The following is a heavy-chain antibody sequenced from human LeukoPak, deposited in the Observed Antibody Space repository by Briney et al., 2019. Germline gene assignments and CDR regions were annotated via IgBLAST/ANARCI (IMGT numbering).Heavy chain of an antibody. CDR1: GFTFSSFW. V-gene: IGHV3-7*03. J-gene: IGHJ2*01. D-gene: IGHD3-22*01. CDR3: AKDGYYDSSAYYYVRYFDL. CDR2: IKQDRSEK. Sequence: GGSLRLSCAASGFTFSSFWMSWVRQAPGKGLEWVANIKQDRSEKYYVDSVKGRFTISRDNAKNSLYLQMNSLKAEDTAVYYCAKDGYYDSSAYYYVRYFDLWGRGTLVTVSS.